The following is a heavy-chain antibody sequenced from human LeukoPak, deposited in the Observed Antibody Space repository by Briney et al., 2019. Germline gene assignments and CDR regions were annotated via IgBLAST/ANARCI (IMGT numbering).Heavy chain of an antibody. CDR1: GGSFRGYY. V-gene: IGHV4-34*01. J-gene: IGHJ3*02. CDR2: INHSGST. Sequence: SETLSLTCAVYGGSFRGYYWSWIRQPPGKGLEWIGEINHSGSTNYNPSLKSRVTISVDTSKNQFSLKLSSVTAADTAVYYCARPYYYDSSGSYYIWGQGTMVTVSS. D-gene: IGHD3-22*01. CDR3: ARPYYYDSSGSYYI.